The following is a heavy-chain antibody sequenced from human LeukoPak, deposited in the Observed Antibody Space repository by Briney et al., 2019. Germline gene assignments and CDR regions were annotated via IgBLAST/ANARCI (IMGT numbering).Heavy chain of an antibody. V-gene: IGHV3-21*04. D-gene: IGHD3-3*01. J-gene: IGHJ4*02. Sequence: GGSLRLSCAASGFTFSRHSINWVRQAPGKGLEWVSSISSSSSYIYYADSVKGRFTISRDNAKNSLYLQMNSLRAEDTAVYYCAKGGGPYYDFWSGYYTFDYWGQGTLVTVSS. CDR3: AKGGGPYYDFWSGYYTFDY. CDR1: GFTFSRHS. CDR2: ISSSSSYI.